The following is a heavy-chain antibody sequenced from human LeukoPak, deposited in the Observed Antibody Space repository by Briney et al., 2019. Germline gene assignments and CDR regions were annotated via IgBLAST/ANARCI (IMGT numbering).Heavy chain of an antibody. J-gene: IGHJ4*02. D-gene: IGHD6-13*01. Sequence: GASVKVSCKASGGTFSSYAISWVRQAPGQGLEWMGGIIPIFGTANYAQKSQGRVTITADESTNTAYMELSSLRSEDTAVYYCAREGQSSSWIDWGQGTLVTVSS. V-gene: IGHV1-69*13. CDR1: GGTFSSYA. CDR3: AREGQSSSWID. CDR2: IIPIFGTA.